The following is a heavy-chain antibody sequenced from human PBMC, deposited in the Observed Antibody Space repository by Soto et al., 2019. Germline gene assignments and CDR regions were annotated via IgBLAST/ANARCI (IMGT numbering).Heavy chain of an antibody. V-gene: IGHV1-2*02. CDR2: INPNSGGT. J-gene: IGHJ6*02. Sequence: GASVKVSCKASGYTFTGYYMHWVRQAPGQGLEWMGWINPNSGGTNYAQKFQGRVTMTRDTSISTAYMELSRLRSDDTAVYYCARDWEYGGSFVYYYYGMDVWGQGTTVTVSS. CDR3: ARDWEYGGSFVYYYYGMDV. D-gene: IGHD1-26*01. CDR1: GYTFTGYY.